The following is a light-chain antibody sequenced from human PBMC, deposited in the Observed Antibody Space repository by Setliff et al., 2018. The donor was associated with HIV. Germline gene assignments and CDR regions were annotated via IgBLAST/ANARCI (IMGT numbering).Light chain of an antibody. V-gene: IGLV2-11*01. CDR2: DVN. CDR1: SSDVGAHNY. Sequence: QSALTQSRSVSGSPGQSVTISCTGTSSDVGAHNYVSWYQHHPGKAPKLMIYDVNKRPSGVPDRSSGSKSGNTASLAISALQAEDEADFYCCSYAGNYSYLFGPGTKVTV. J-gene: IGLJ1*01. CDR3: CSYAGNYSYL.